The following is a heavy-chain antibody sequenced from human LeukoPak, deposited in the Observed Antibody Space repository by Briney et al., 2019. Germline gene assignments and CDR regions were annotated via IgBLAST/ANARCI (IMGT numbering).Heavy chain of an antibody. J-gene: IGHJ5*02. D-gene: IGHD4-17*01. V-gene: IGHV1-2*02. CDR3: ARGPNYGDHWFDP. Sequence: ASVKVSCKASGCTFTGYYMHWVRQAPGQGLEWMGWINPNSGGTNYAQKFQGRVTMTRDTSISTAYMELSRLRSDDTAVYYCARGPNYGDHWFDPWGQGTLVTVSS. CDR2: INPNSGGT. CDR1: GCTFTGYY.